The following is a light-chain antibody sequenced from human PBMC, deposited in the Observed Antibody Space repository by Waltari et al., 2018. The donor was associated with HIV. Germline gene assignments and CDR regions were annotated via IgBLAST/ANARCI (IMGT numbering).Light chain of an antibody. V-gene: IGKV3-20*01. CDR2: NTY. J-gene: IGKJ4*01. CDR3: QQYGSAPPIT. Sequence: EIVLTQSPGTLSLSPGERATLSCRASQRVSNNYLAWYQQKPGQAPRLLIYNTYNRATGIPDRFSGSGSGTDFTLTISRLEPEDFAIYYCQQYGSAPPITFGGGTKVEIK. CDR1: QRVSNNY.